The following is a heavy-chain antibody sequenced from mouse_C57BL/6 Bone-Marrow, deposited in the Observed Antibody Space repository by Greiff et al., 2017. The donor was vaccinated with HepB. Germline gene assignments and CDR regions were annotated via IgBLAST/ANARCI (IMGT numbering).Heavy chain of an antibody. Sequence: VKLQESGAELVRPGASVTLSCKASGYTFTDYEMHWVKQTPVHGLEWIGAIDPETGGTAYNQKFKGKAILTADKSSSTAYMELRSLTSEDSAVYYCTRDYGYDGAWFAYWGQGTLVTVSA. J-gene: IGHJ3*01. CDR3: TRDYGYDGAWFAY. CDR2: IDPETGGT. V-gene: IGHV1-15*01. CDR1: GYTFTDYE. D-gene: IGHD2-2*01.